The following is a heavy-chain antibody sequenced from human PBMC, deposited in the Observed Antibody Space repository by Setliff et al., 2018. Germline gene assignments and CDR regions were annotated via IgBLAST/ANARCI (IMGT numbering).Heavy chain of an antibody. J-gene: IGHJ5*02. CDR2: INHSGST. CDR3: ARIHLLLWFGELLSGWFDP. Sequence: PSETLSLTCAVYGGSFSGYYWSWIRQPPGKGLEWIGEINHSGSTNYNPSLKSRVTISVDTSKNQFSLKLSSVTAADTAVYYCARIHLLLWFGELLSGWFDPWGQGTLVTVSS. D-gene: IGHD3-10*01. CDR1: GGSFSGYY. V-gene: IGHV4-34*01.